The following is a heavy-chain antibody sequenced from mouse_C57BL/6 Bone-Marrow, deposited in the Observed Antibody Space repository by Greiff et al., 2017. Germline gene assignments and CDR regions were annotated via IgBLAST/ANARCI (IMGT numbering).Heavy chain of an antibody. Sequence: QVQLQQPGAELVKPGASVKMSCKASGYTFTSYWITWVKQRPGQGLEWIGDIYPGSGSTNYNEKFKSKATLPVDKSSSTAYMQHSSLASEASAVYYWARPYNRNCWYFDVWGTGTTVTVSS. D-gene: IGHD2-10*01. CDR3: ARPYNRNCWYFDV. CDR1: GYTFTSYW. CDR2: IYPGSGST. J-gene: IGHJ1*03. V-gene: IGHV1-55*01.